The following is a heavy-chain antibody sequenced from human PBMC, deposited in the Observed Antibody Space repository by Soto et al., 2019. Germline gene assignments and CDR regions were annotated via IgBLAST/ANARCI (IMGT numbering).Heavy chain of an antibody. CDR3: AKSRGITGTTFNWFDS. V-gene: IGHV4-59*01. CDR2: ILYSGNT. J-gene: IGHJ5*01. Sequence: SETLSLTCNVSGGSIGGYYWNWIRQSPGRGLEWIGSILYSGNTNYNPSLSSRVTISVDPSKNQFSLKVHSVNAADTAIYYCAKSRGITGTTFNWFDSWGQGIQVTVSS. D-gene: IGHD1-20*01. CDR1: GGSIGGYY.